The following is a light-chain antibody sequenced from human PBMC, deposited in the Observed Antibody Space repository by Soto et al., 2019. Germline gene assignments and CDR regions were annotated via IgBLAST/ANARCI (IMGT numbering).Light chain of an antibody. Sequence: MSQSRASLSLPQGERATLSCRASESVSTNLAWYQQKAGQAPRLLIYGASTRATGIPARFSGSGSGTDFTLTISRLEPEDFAVYYCQQYCSSGTFGQGTKVDIK. J-gene: IGKJ1*01. V-gene: IGKV3-15*01. CDR3: QQYCSSGT. CDR1: ESVSTN. CDR2: GAS.